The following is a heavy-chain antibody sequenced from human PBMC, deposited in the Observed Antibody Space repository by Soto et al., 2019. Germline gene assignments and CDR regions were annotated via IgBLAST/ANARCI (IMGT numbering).Heavy chain of an antibody. CDR1: GFTFSSYS. D-gene: IGHD3-3*01. V-gene: IGHV3-21*01. J-gene: IGHJ5*02. CDR3: ARVSKIFGVVSRGFDP. CDR2: ISSSSSYI. Sequence: EVQLVESGGGLVKPGGSLRLSCAASGFTFSSYSMNWVRQAPGKGLEWVSSISSSSSYIYYADSVKGRFTISRDNAKNSLYVQTNSLRAEPTAVYYCARVSKIFGVVSRGFDPWGQGTLVTVSS.